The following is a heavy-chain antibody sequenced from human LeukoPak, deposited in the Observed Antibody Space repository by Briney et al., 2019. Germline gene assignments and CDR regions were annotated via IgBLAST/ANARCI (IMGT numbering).Heavy chain of an antibody. D-gene: IGHD6-19*01. Sequence: MPSETLSLTCTVSGGSVSSGSYYWSWIRQPPGKGLEWIGYIYYSGSTNYNPSLKSRVTISVDTSKNQFSLKLSSVTAADTAVYYCARGSSSGWTYYYYGMDVWGQGTTVTVSS. V-gene: IGHV4-61*01. CDR1: GGSVSSGSYY. CDR2: IYYSGST. J-gene: IGHJ6*02. CDR3: ARGSSSGWTYYYYGMDV.